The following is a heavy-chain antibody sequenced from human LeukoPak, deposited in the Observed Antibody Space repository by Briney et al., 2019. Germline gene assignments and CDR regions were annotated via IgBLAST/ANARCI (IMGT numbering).Heavy chain of an antibody. CDR1: GFTFGDYS. V-gene: IGHV3-49*03. CDR2: IRNKASGGTT. D-gene: IGHD2-15*01. J-gene: IGHJ4*02. Sequence: GGSLRLSCTASGFTFGDYSMTWFRQAPGKGLEWVSFIRNKASGGTTEHAASVRGRFTTSRDDSKSIAYLQMNSLKTEDTALQFCTRDRIMTDFWGQGTLVTVSS. CDR3: TRDRIMTDF.